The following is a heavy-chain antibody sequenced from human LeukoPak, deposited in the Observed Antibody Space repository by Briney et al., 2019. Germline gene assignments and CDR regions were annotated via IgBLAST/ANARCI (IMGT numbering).Heavy chain of an antibody. V-gene: IGHV4-4*02. J-gene: IGHJ6*03. CDR1: GFIFSSYW. CDR3: ARGSGWPDYYYYYYMDV. D-gene: IGHD6-19*01. CDR2: IYHDGNT. Sequence: GSLRLSCAASGFIFSSYWMSWVRQAPGKGLEWIGNIYHDGNTYYNPSLKSRVTISVDTSKNQFSLRLSSVTAADTAVYYCARGSGWPDYYYYYYMDVWGKGTTVTVSS.